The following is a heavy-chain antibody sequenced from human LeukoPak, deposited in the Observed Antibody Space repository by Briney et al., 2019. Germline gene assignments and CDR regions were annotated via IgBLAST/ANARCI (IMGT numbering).Heavy chain of an antibody. CDR3: AHLSSGWIFDY. D-gene: IGHD6-19*01. V-gene: IGHV4-59*01. CDR2: IYYSGST. J-gene: IGHJ4*02. CDR1: GGSISSYY. Sequence: PSETLSLTCTVSGGSISSYYWSWIRQPPGKGLEWIGCIYYSGSTNYNPSLESRVTISVDTSKNQFSLKLSSVTAADTAVYYCAHLSSGWIFDYWGQGTLVTVSS.